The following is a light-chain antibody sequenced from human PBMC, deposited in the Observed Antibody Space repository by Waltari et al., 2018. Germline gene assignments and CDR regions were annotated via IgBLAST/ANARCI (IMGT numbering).Light chain of an antibody. CDR2: TDV. J-gene: IGLJ1*01. Sequence: QPVLTQPPSASGPPGQWVTISCSGSNSNTGTDNVSWYPQPPGKAPKPLIYTDVQRPSGVPDRFSGSKSGTSASLAISGLRSEDEADYYCVGWDGSLRAYVFGTGTMLTVL. CDR3: VGWDGSLRAYV. CDR1: NSNTGTDN. V-gene: IGLV1-47*01.